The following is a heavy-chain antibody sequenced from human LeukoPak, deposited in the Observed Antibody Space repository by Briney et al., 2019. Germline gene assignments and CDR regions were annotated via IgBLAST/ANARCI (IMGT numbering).Heavy chain of an antibody. CDR1: GYTFTSYD. Sequence: ASVKVSCKASGYTFTSYDINWVRQATGQGLEWMGWMNPNSGNTGYAQKFQGRVTTTRNTSISTAYTELSSLRSEDTAVYYCATTPVRELLWFGELSYAFDIWGQGTMVTVSS. J-gene: IGHJ3*02. V-gene: IGHV1-8*01. D-gene: IGHD3-10*01. CDR2: MNPNSGNT. CDR3: ATTPVRELLWFGELSYAFDI.